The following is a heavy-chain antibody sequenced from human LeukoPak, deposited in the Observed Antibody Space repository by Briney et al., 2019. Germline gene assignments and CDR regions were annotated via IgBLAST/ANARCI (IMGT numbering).Heavy chain of an antibody. CDR1: GYTFTSYY. CDR3: ARDPGGDLYHDAFDI. Sequence: ASVKVSCKASGYTFTSYYMHWVRQAPGQGLEWMGIINPNGGSTSYAQKFQGRVTMTRDTSTSTVYMELSSLRSEDTAVYYCARDPGGDLYHDAFDIWRQGTMVTLSS. D-gene: IGHD4-17*01. CDR2: INPNGGST. V-gene: IGHV1-46*03. J-gene: IGHJ3*02.